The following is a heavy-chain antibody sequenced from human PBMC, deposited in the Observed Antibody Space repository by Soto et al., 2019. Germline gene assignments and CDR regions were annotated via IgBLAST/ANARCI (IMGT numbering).Heavy chain of an antibody. V-gene: IGHV4-59*01. J-gene: IGHJ6*03. CDR2: VYNSGST. CDR1: GGSISSYH. Sequence: QVQLQESGPGLVKPSETLSLTCTVSGGSISSYHWSWIRQPPGKGLERIGEVYNSGSTNYNPSLKNRVTISADTSKNHLSLSLSSVTAADTAVYFCAREMGYCTTTSCHAGPLYYYMDVWGKGTTVTVSS. CDR3: AREMGYCTTTSCHAGPLYYYMDV. D-gene: IGHD2-2*01.